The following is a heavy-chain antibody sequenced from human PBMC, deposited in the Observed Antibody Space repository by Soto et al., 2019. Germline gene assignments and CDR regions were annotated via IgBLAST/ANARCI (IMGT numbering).Heavy chain of an antibody. CDR1: GFTFSSYG. V-gene: IGHV3-33*01. Sequence: GGSLRLSCAASGFTFSSYGMHWVRQAPGKGLEWVAVIWYDGSNKYYADSVKGRFTISRDNSKNTLYLQMNSLRAEDTAVYYCARVGVDDSSGWSQSLGPGPLHYYGMDVWGQGTTVTVSS. D-gene: IGHD6-19*01. J-gene: IGHJ6*02. CDR2: IWYDGSNK. CDR3: ARVGVDDSSGWSQSLGPGPLHYYGMDV.